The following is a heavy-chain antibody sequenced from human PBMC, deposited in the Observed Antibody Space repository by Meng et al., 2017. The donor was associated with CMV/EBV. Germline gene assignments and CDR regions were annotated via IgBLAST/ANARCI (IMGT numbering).Heavy chain of an antibody. CDR1: GGTFSSYA. CDR2: IIPILGIA. J-gene: IGHJ6*02. V-gene: IGHV1-69*10. CDR3: ARSTVARRGPGAPNYYYYGMDV. Sequence: SVKVSCKASGGTFSSYAISWVRQAPGQGLEWMGGIIPILGIANYAQKFQGRVTITADKSTSTAYMELSSLRSEDTAVYYCARSTVARRGPGAPNYYYYGMDVWGQGTTVTVSS. D-gene: IGHD4-11*01.